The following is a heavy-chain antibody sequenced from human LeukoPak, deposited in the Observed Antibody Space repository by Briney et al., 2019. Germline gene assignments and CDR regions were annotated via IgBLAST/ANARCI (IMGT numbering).Heavy chain of an antibody. CDR3: ASGGYCSSTSCQEAWFDP. D-gene: IGHD2-2*01. Sequence: PSETLSLTCAVAGGSISSGGYSWSWIRQPPGKGLEWIGYIYHSGSTYYNPSLKSRVTISVDTSKNQFSLKLSSVTAADTAVYYCASGGYCSSTSCQEAWFDPWGQGTLVTVSS. V-gene: IGHV4-30-2*01. J-gene: IGHJ5*02. CDR1: GGSISSGGYS. CDR2: IYHSGST.